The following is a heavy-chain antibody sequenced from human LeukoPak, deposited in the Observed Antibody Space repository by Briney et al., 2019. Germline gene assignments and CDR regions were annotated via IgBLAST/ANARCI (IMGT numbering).Heavy chain of an antibody. V-gene: IGHV1-18*01. D-gene: IGHD4-17*01. CDR2: ISAYNGNT. CDR1: GYTFTSYG. Sequence: ASVKVSCKASGYTFTSYGISWVRQAPGQGLEWMGWISAYNGNTNYAQKLQGRVTMTTDTSTSTAYMEPRSLRSGDTAVYYCARESPETTVTTRDNWFDPWGQGTLVTVSS. CDR3: ARESPETTVTTRDNWFDP. J-gene: IGHJ5*02.